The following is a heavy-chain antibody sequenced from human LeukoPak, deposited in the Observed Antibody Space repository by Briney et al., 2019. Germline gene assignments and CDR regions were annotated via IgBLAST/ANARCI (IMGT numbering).Heavy chain of an antibody. CDR1: GFTFSSYS. CDR3: AREPSFYGDYEVYYFDY. CDR2: ISSSSSTI. D-gene: IGHD4-17*01. V-gene: IGHV3-48*02. J-gene: IGHJ4*02. Sequence: GGSLRLSCAASGFTFSSYSMNWVRQAPGKGLEWVSYISSSSSTIYYADSVKGRFTISRDNAKNSLYLQMNSLRDEDTAVYYCAREPSFYGDYEVYYFDYWGQGTLVTVSS.